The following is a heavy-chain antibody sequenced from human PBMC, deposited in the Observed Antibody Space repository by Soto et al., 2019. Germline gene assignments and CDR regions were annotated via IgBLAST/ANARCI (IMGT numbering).Heavy chain of an antibody. CDR3: ARRRSDWNWLDP. D-gene: IGHD1-1*01. Sequence: GESLKISCNASAYSFTNYWITWVRQTPGKGLEWMGRIDPSDSYANYGPPFQGHVTLSVDKSINTAFLQWNSLDASDTGMYFCARRRSDWNWLDPWGQGTLVTVYS. V-gene: IGHV5-10-1*01. CDR1: AYSFTNYW. CDR2: IDPSDSYA. J-gene: IGHJ5*02.